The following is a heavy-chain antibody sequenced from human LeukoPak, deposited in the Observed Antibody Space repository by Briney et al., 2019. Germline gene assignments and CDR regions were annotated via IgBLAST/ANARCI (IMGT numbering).Heavy chain of an antibody. D-gene: IGHD6-13*01. CDR1: GGTFSSYA. Sequence: SVKVSCKASGGTFSSYAISWVRQAPGQGLEWMGGIIPIFGTANYAQKFQGRVTITADESTSTGYMELSSLTSDDTAVYYCARWRGYSSGWSGPFDDWGQGTLVTVSS. CDR2: IIPIFGTA. CDR3: ARWRGYSSGWSGPFDD. V-gene: IGHV1-69*13. J-gene: IGHJ4*02.